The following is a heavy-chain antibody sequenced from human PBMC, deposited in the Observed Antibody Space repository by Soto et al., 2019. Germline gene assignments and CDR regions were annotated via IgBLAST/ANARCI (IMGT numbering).Heavy chain of an antibody. CDR3: AADETYYYDSSGYSYAFDI. V-gene: IGHV1-58*02. Sequence: ASVKVSCKASGYTFTSYGISWVRQARGQRLEWKGWIVVGSGNTNYAQKFQERVTFTRDISTSTAYMELSSLRSEDTAVYYCAADETYYYDSSGYSYAFDIWGQGTMVTVSS. J-gene: IGHJ3*02. CDR2: IVVGSGNT. D-gene: IGHD3-22*01. CDR1: GYTFTSYG.